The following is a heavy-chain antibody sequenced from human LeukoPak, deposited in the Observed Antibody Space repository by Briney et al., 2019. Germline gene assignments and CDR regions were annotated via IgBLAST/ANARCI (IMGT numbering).Heavy chain of an antibody. CDR2: IYYSGST. D-gene: IGHD2-8*02. CDR3: ARELGVYDGDFFDY. Sequence: SETLSLTCTVSGGSISSGDYYWSWIRQPPGKGLEWIGHIYYSGSTYYNPSLKSRVTISVDTSKNQFSLKLSSVTAADTAVYYCARELGVYDGDFFDYWGQGTLVTVSS. CDR1: GGSISSGDYY. J-gene: IGHJ4*02. V-gene: IGHV4-30-4*01.